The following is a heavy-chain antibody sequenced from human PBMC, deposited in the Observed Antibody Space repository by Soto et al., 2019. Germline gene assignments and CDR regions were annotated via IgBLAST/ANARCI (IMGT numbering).Heavy chain of an antibody. CDR3: ARENYDSIGWLDL. Sequence: PSETLSLTCTVSGGSIRNGGYYWTWIRQHPGKGLEWIGYIYYSGSTYYNPSLKSRVTISIDTSKNQFSLKLSSVTAADTAVYYGARENYDSIGWLDLWAQGNLVTVSS. J-gene: IGHJ4*02. V-gene: IGHV4-31*03. CDR2: IYYSGST. D-gene: IGHD3-22*01. CDR1: GGSIRNGGYY.